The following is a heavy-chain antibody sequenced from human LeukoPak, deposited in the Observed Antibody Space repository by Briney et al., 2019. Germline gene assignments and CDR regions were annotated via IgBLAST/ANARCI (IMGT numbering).Heavy chain of an antibody. Sequence: ASETLSLTCAVSGGSISSSNWWSWVRQTPGKGLEWIGEIYHSGSTNYNPSLKSRVTISVDKSKNQFSLKLSSVTAADTAVYYCARAQTYYDFWSGYQSDAFDIWGQGTMVTVSS. V-gene: IGHV4-4*02. CDR1: GGSISSSNW. CDR3: ARAQTYYDFWSGYQSDAFDI. CDR2: IYHSGST. J-gene: IGHJ3*02. D-gene: IGHD3-3*01.